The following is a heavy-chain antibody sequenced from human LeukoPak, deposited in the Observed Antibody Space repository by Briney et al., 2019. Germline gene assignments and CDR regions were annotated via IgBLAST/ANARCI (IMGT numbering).Heavy chain of an antibody. J-gene: IGHJ4*02. D-gene: IGHD5-12*01. CDR2: INHSGST. V-gene: IGHV4-34*01. CDR3: ARMGGYGRWLRPGAVGY. Sequence: KPSETFSLTCAVYGGAFSGYYWSWIRQPPGKGLEWIGEINHSGSTNYNPSLKSRVTISVDTSKNQFSLKLSSVTAADTAVYYCARMGGYGRWLRPGAVGYWGQGTLVTVSS. CDR1: GGAFSGYY.